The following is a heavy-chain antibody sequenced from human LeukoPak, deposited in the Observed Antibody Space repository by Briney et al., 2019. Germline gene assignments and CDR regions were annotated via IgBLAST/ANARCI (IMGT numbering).Heavy chain of an antibody. Sequence: ASVKVSCKASGYTFASYAMHWVRQAPGQRLEWVGWINAGNGNTKYSQKFQGRVTITRDTSASTAYMELSSLRSEDTAVYYCARNKHDKSNYYYYYVMDAWAKGTTVTVPP. D-gene: IGHD4-11*01. V-gene: IGHV1-3*01. J-gene: IGHJ6*04. CDR1: GYTFASYA. CDR3: ARNKHDKSNYYYYYVMDA. CDR2: INAGNGNT.